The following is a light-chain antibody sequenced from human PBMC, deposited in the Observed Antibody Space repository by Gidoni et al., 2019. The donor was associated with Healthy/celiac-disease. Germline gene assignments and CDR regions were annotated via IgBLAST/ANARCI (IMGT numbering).Light chain of an antibody. Sequence: EIVITQSPATLSVSPGERATLSCRASQSVSSNLAWYQQQPGQAPRLLIYGASTRATGIPPSFSGSGSGTEFTLTISILQSEDFAVYYCQQYNNWPPGTFGQGTKVEIK. V-gene: IGKV3-15*01. CDR1: QSVSSN. CDR3: QQYNNWPPGT. CDR2: GAS. J-gene: IGKJ1*01.